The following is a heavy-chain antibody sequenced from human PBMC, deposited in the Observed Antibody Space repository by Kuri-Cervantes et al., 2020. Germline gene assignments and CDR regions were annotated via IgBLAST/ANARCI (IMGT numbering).Heavy chain of an antibody. CDR2: MNPNSGNT. CDR3: ARDPTRYGSGGYLVFAFDI. CDR1: GYTFTSYD. J-gene: IGHJ3*02. V-gene: IGHV1-8*01. D-gene: IGHD3-10*01. Sequence: ASVKVSCKATGYTFTSYDINWVRQATGQGLEWMGWMNPNSGNTGYAQKFQGRVTMTRNTSISTAYMELSSLRSEDTAVYYCARDPTRYGSGGYLVFAFDIWGQGTRVTVSS.